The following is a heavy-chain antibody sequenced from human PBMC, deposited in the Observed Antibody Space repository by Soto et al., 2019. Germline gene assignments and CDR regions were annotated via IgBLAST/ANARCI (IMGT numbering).Heavy chain of an antibody. CDR2: ISIGSTTI. CDR3: ARDNGMAGSFDP. D-gene: IGHD2-8*01. J-gene: IGHJ5*02. CDR1: GFTFSTYS. V-gene: IGHV3-48*02. Sequence: GGSLRLSCAASGFTFSTYSMNWARQAPGKGLEWIAYISIGSTTIFYADSVKGRFTISRDNAKSSLYLQMNSLRDEDTAVYYCARDNGMAGSFDPWGQGTLVTVSS.